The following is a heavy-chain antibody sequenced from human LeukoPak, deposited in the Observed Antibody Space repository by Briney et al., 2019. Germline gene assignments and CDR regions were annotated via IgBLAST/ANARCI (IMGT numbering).Heavy chain of an antibody. V-gene: IGHV3-33*08. Sequence: GGSLRLSCAASGFTFSNYGMHWVRQAPGKGLEWVAVIWYDGSNKYYADSVKGRFTISRDNSKNTLYLQMNSLRAEDTAVYYCARVASSGWYIHDYWGQGTLVTVSS. J-gene: IGHJ4*02. CDR2: IWYDGSNK. CDR3: ARVASSGWYIHDY. D-gene: IGHD6-19*01. CDR1: GFTFSNYG.